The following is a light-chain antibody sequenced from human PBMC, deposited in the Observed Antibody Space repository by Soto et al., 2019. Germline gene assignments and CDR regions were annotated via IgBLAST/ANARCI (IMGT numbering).Light chain of an antibody. CDR1: QSIYKW. Sequence: DIQMTQSPSTLSASIGDTVTISCRASQSIYKWSAWYQQKPQKAPKVLIFEAAGLESGVSSRFRGSGSGTEFTLTISGLQPDDLATYYCQQYNSFPLTFGGGTTVEL. V-gene: IGKV1-5*01. J-gene: IGKJ4*01. CDR2: EAA. CDR3: QQYNSFPLT.